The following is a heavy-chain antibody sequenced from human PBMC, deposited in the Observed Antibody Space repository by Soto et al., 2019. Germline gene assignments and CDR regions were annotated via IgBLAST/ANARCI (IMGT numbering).Heavy chain of an antibody. CDR3: ERARFDSWSNLYYGLEV. CDR1: VGSFRSYS. J-gene: IGHJ6*01. D-gene: IGHD3-3*01. V-gene: IGHV4-34*01. CDR2: ITHGGST. Sequence: SETLSLAFGLYVGSFRSYSWTLLLQSPGKGLEWIGEITHGGSTDYNPALKSRLVISVDTSKNQFSLRVTSVTAADAAVYFCERARFDSWSNLYYGLEVWGPGTTVTV.